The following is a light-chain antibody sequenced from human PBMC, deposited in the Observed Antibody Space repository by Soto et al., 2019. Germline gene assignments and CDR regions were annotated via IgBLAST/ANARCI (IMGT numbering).Light chain of an antibody. CDR1: SSDVGGYNY. J-gene: IGLJ2*01. Sequence: QSALTQPASVSGSPGQSITISCTGTSSDVGGYNYVSWYQQHPGKAPKLMIYEVSNRPPGVSNRFSGSKSGNTASLTISGRQAEDEADYYCSSYTSSRTVVFGGGTKLTVL. V-gene: IGLV2-14*01. CDR2: EVS. CDR3: SSYTSSRTVV.